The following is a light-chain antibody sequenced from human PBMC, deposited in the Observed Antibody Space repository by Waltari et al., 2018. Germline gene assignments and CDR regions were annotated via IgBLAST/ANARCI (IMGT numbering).Light chain of an antibody. J-gene: IGLJ2*01. CDR1: SRDIGLYNY. CDR2: DVT. V-gene: IGLV2-14*03. Sequence: QSALTQPASVSGSPGQSITISCIGPSRDIGLYNYVSWYQHHPGKAPKLMIYDVTNRPSGVSNRFSGSKSGNTASLTISGLQAEDEADYYCSSYGDSKIFGGGTKLTVL. CDR3: SSYGDSKI.